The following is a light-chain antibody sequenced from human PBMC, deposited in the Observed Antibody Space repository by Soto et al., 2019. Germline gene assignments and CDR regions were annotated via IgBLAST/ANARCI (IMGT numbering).Light chain of an antibody. CDR2: RAS. V-gene: IGKV1-5*03. J-gene: IGKJ4*01. Sequence: DIQMTQSPSTLSASVGDRVTINCRASQSISSWLAWYQQKPGKAPKLLIYRASSLESGVPSRFSGSGSGTEFTLTISSLQPDDFATYYCQQYNSYSPLTFGGGTKVDIK. CDR3: QQYNSYSPLT. CDR1: QSISSW.